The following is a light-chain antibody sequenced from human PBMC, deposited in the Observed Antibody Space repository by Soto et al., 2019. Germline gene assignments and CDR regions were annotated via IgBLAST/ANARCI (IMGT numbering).Light chain of an antibody. Sequence: QSVLTQPPSASGTPGQRVTISCSGSRSNIGSNHVYWYQQLPGTAPKLLIYSNNQRPSGVPDRFSGSKSGTSASLAISGLRSEDEADYFCGTWDSSLSAVLFGGGTKVTVL. CDR3: GTWDSSLSAVL. CDR2: SNN. V-gene: IGLV1-47*02. J-gene: IGLJ2*01. CDR1: RSNIGSNH.